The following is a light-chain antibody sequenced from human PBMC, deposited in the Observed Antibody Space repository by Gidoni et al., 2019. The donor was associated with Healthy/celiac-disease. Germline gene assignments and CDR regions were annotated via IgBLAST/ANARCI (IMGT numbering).Light chain of an antibody. CDR3: QQDYSTPQT. V-gene: IGKV4-1*01. CDR1: QSVLYSSNNKNY. CDR2: WAS. J-gene: IGKJ1*01. Sequence: IVMTQSPDSLAVSLGERATSNCKSSQSVLYSSNNKNYLAWYQQKPGQPPKLLIYWASTRESGVPDLFSGSGSGTDFTLTISSMQAEDVAVYYCQQDYSTPQTFGQGTKVEIK.